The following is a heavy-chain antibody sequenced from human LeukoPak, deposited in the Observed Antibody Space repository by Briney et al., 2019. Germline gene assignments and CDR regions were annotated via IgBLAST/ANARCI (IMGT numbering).Heavy chain of an antibody. CDR1: GFSFSNYW. J-gene: IGHJ4*02. D-gene: IGHD3-10*01. CDR2: IKQDGSEK. Sequence: GGSLRLSCTASGFSFSNYWMSWVRQAPGKGLEWVASIKQDGSEKYYVDSVKGRFTISRDNAKNSLYLQMNSLRAEDTAVYYCARDEDYYGSLHQDLDYWGQGTLVTVSS. CDR3: ARDEDYYGSLHQDLDY. V-gene: IGHV3-7*03.